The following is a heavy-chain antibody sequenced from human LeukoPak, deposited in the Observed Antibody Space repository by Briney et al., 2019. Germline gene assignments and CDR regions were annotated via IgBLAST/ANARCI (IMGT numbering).Heavy chain of an antibody. J-gene: IGHJ4*02. V-gene: IGHV3-21*01. D-gene: IGHD4-17*01. CDR1: GFTFSSYS. CDR2: ISSSSSYI. Sequence: GGSLRLSCAASGFTFSSYSMNWLRQAPGRGLEWVSSISSSSSYIFYADSVRGGFTIPRDNAKNSLYLQMNSRRAEETVVYYWARDRDYADYVSDYWGQGTLVTVSS. CDR3: ARDRDYADYVSDY.